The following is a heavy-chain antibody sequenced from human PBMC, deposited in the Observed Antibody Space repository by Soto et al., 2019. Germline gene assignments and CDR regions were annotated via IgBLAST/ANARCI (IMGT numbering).Heavy chain of an antibody. V-gene: IGHV3-43*01. D-gene: IGHD1-1*01. Sequence: GGSLRLSCAASGLTFDDYTMHWVRQAPGKGLEWVSLISWDGGSTYYADSVKGRFTISRDNSKNSLYLQMNSLRTEDTALYYCAKDQKRLGHYYGMDVWGQGTTVTVSS. CDR3: AKDQKRLGHYYGMDV. J-gene: IGHJ6*02. CDR2: ISWDGGST. CDR1: GLTFDDYT.